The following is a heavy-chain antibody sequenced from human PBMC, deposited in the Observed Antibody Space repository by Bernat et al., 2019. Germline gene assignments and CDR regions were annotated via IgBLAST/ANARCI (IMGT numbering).Heavy chain of an antibody. CDR1: GFTFSSYW. Sequence: EVQLVESGGGLVQPGGSLRLSCTASGFTFSSYWMNWVRQAPGKGLEWVANIKEDGSEKYYVESVKGRFIISRDNAKNSLYLQMNSLRAEDTAVYYCARVDSTSWYSRDYWGQGTLVTVSS. CDR3: ARVDSTSWYSRDY. CDR2: IKEDGSEK. D-gene: IGHD6-13*01. J-gene: IGHJ4*02. V-gene: IGHV3-7*03.